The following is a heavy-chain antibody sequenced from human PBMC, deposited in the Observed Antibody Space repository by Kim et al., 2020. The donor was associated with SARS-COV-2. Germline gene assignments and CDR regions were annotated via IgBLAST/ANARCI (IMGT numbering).Heavy chain of an antibody. CDR3: ATPTVVTGYYYGMDV. J-gene: IGHJ6*02. V-gene: IGHV1-69*01. Sequence: QKFQGRVTITADESTSTAYMELSSLRSEDTAVYYCATPTVVTGYYYGMDVWGQGTTVTVSS. D-gene: IGHD2-15*01.